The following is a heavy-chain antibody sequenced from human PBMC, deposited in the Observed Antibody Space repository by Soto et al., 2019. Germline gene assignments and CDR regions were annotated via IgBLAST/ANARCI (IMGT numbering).Heavy chain of an antibody. CDR1: GFTFSSYA. D-gene: IGHD4-4*01. CDR2: ISGSGGST. J-gene: IGHJ4*02. V-gene: IGHV3-23*01. CDR3: AKESTSDDYSNYPTYYFDY. Sequence: PGGSLRLSCAASGFTFSSYAMSWVRQVPGKGLEWVSAISGSGGSTYYADSVKGRFTISRDNSKNTLYLQMNSLRAEDTAVYYCAKESTSDDYSNYPTYYFDYWGQGTLVTVSS.